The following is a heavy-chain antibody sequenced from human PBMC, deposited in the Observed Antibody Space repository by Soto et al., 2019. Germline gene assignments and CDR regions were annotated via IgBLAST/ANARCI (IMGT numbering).Heavy chain of an antibody. CDR3: ARDRSHYDSKDY. CDR1: GYTFTAYG. CDR2: ISAFSGDT. J-gene: IGHJ4*02. D-gene: IGHD3-22*01. Sequence: ASVKVSCKASGYTFTAYGISWVRRAPGQGPEWMAWISAFSGDTKSAQKFQGRVTVTTDTSTSTAYMELRSLTSDDTAIYYCARDRSHYDSKDYSRKGTQVTVSS. V-gene: IGHV1-18*04.